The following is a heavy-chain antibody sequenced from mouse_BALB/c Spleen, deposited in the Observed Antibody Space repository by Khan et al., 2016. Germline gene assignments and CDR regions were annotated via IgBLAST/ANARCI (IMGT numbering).Heavy chain of an antibody. CDR1: GYSITRDYA. D-gene: IGHD1-2*01. V-gene: IGHV3-2*02. CDR3: ARTPTAYYAMDY. J-gene: IGHJ4*01. Sequence: EVQLQESGPGLVKPSQSLSLTCTVTGYSITRDYAWNWIRQFPGNKLEWMGYIIYSGSTRYYPSLKSRISVTRDTSKNQFFLQLNSVTTEDTATYYCARTPTAYYAMDYWGQGTSVTVSS. CDR2: IIYSGST.